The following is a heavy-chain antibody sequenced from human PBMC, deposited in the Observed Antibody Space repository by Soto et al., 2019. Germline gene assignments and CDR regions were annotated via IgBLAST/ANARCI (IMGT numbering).Heavy chain of an antibody. D-gene: IGHD2-2*01. J-gene: IGHJ4*02. CDR3: ARVDIAVVPSTIIDS. Sequence: SETLSLTCTVSGGSISSISYYWGWIRQPPGKGLEWIGSIKYSEHTYYNPSLKSRVTISVDTSKNQFSLRLSSVTAAETAVYYCARVDIAVVPSTIIDSWGQGALVTGSS. V-gene: IGHV4-39*01. CDR1: GGSISSISYY. CDR2: IKYSEHT.